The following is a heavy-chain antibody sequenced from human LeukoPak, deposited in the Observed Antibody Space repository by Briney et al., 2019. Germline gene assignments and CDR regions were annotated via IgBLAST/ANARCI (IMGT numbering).Heavy chain of an antibody. Sequence: SETLSLTCTVSGGSISIYYWSWIREPAGKGPEWIGRIYTSGSTNYNPPLKSRVTMSVDTSKNQFSLKLSSVTAADTAVYYCARQLMNYGDYESHGMDVWGQGTTVTVSS. CDR3: ARQLMNYGDYESHGMDV. D-gene: IGHD4-17*01. V-gene: IGHV4-4*07. CDR2: IYTSGST. J-gene: IGHJ6*02. CDR1: GGSISIYY.